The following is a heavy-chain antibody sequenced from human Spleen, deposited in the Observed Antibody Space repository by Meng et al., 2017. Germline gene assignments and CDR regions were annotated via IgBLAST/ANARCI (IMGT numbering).Heavy chain of an antibody. V-gene: IGHV2-5*02. Sequence: QIHCKDSGPSLVKPTKSLTRTCSIYGFSLRASAMGVGWFRQPPGKALEWLALIYWDDDKRYSPSLKSRLTITKDTSKNQVLLTMTNMDPVDTATYYCAHSYGDSSPYWGQGTLVTVSS. CDR1: GFSLRASAMG. J-gene: IGHJ4*02. CDR3: AHSYGDSSPY. D-gene: IGHD4-17*01. CDR2: IYWDDDK.